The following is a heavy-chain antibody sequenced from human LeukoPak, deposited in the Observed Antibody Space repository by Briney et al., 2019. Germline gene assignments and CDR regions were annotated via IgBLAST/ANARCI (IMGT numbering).Heavy chain of an antibody. CDR3: ARDRVLRYFDY. D-gene: IGHD3-3*01. J-gene: IGHJ4*02. CDR1: GGSVSSGSYY. V-gene: IGHV4-61*01. CDR2: IYYSGST. Sequence: SETLSLTCTVSGGSVSSGSYYWSWIRQPPGKGLEWIGYIYYSGSTNYNPSLKSRVTISVDTSKNQFSLKLSSVTAADTAVYYCARDRVLRYFDYWGQGTLVTVSS.